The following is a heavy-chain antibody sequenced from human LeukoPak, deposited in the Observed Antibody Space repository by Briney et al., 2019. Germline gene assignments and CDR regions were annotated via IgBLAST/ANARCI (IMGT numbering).Heavy chain of an antibody. CDR1: GFTFDDYA. CDR2: ISWNSCSI. J-gene: IGHJ4*02. Sequence: PGGSLRLSCAASGFTFDDYAMHCVRQAPGKGLEWVSGISWNSCSIGYADSVKGRFTISRDNAKNSLYLQMNSLRAEDTAVYYCARDPDHGYYYDSSGSGSAADYWGQGTLVTVSS. D-gene: IGHD3-22*01. V-gene: IGHV3-9*01. CDR3: ARDPDHGYYYDSSGSGSAADY.